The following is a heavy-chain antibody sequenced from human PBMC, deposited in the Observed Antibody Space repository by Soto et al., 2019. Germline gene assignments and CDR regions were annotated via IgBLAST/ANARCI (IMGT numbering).Heavy chain of an antibody. J-gene: IGHJ4*02. CDR2: IYHSGTT. Sequence: QVHLQESGPGLVKPSGTLSLTCAVSGGSITANWWSWVRQPPGKGLEWIGEIYHSGTTNYNPSLRGRVTISVDKSNNQCSLNLNSVPAADSAIYYCARHIAVPRTRGFDYWGQGNLVTGSS. CDR1: GGSITANW. D-gene: IGHD6-19*01. CDR3: ARHIAVPRTRGFDY. V-gene: IGHV4-4*02.